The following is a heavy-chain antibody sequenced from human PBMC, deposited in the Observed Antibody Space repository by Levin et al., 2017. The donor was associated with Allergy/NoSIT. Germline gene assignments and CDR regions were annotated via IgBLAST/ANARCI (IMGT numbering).Heavy chain of an antibody. CDR1: GGTLSSYT. J-gene: IGHJ3*02. V-gene: IGHV1-69*02. CDR2: IIPILGIA. CDR3: ARGLRLGELSFRALPENDAFDI. D-gene: IGHD3-16*02. Sequence: SVKVSCKASGGTLSSYTISWVRQAPGQGLEWMGRIIPILGIANYAQKFQGRVTITADKSTSTAYMELSSLRSEDTAVYYCARGLRLGELSFRALPENDAFDIWGQGTMVTVSS.